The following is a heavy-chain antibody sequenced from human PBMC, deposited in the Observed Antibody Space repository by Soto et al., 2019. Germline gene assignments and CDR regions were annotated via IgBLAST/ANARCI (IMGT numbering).Heavy chain of an antibody. CDR2: ISYDGSNK. CDR3: ARKGIGARKYHYRDRDV. V-gene: IGHV3-30-3*01. J-gene: IGHJ6*02. CDR1: GFSFNDHA. D-gene: IGHD4-4*01. Sequence: QVHLVESGGGVVQPGRSLRLSCAASGFSFNDHAIHWVRQAPGRGLEWVAIISYDGSNKYFADSVKGRFTISRDNSKNTLSLHMNTLRSEDTAVYYCARKGIGARKYHYRDRDVWGQGTPVTVSS.